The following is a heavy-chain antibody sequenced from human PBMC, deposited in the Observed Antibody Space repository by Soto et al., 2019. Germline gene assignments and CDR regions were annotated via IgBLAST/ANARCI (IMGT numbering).Heavy chain of an antibody. Sequence: ASVKVSCKTSGYTFTNYFMHWVRQAPGQRPEWMGWINAGNGNTNYSQKLQGRVTLTTDTSTSTAYMELRSLRSDDTAVYYCARDLRVPKYYYYYMDVWGKGTTVTVPS. CDR2: INAGNGNT. CDR1: GYTFTNYF. CDR3: ARDLRVPKYYYYYMDV. J-gene: IGHJ6*03. D-gene: IGHD1-1*01. V-gene: IGHV1-3*01.